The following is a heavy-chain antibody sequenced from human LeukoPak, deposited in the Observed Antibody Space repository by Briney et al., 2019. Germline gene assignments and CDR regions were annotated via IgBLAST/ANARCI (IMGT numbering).Heavy chain of an antibody. CDR3: ANREGGYTYDPFDY. J-gene: IGHJ4*02. CDR1: GFTFSTYA. Sequence: GGSLRLSCAASGFTFSTYAMSWVRQAPGGGLEWVSAISGSSDNTYYADSVKGRFTISRDNSKNTLYLQMNSLRAEDTAVYYCANREGGYTYDPFDYWGQGTLVTVSS. D-gene: IGHD5-18*01. V-gene: IGHV3-23*01. CDR2: ISGSSDNT.